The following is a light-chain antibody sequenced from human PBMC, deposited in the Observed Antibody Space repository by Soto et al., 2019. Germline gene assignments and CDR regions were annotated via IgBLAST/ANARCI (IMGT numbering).Light chain of an antibody. CDR2: DAS. CDR3: QQRSNGLT. V-gene: IGKV3-11*01. Sequence: EIVLTQSPATLSLSPGERATLSCRASQTVSSYLAWYQQKPGQAPRLLIYDASNRATGIPARFSGSGSGTAFTLTVTSLEPEDFAVYYCQQRSNGLTFGGGTKVEI. J-gene: IGKJ4*01. CDR1: QTVSSY.